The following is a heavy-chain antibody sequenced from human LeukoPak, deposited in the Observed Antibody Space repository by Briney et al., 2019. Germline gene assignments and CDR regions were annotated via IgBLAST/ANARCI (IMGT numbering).Heavy chain of an antibody. V-gene: IGHV3-30-3*01. CDR1: GFTFSSYA. J-gene: IGHJ1*01. D-gene: IGHD3-10*01. Sequence: QSGRSLRLSCAASGFTFSSYAMHWVRQAPGKGLEWVAVIPYDGSNKYYADSVKGRFTISRDNSKNTLYLQMNSLRAEDTAVYYCARELYYYGSGSYYNPFQHWGQGTLVTVSS. CDR2: IPYDGSNK. CDR3: ARELYYYGSGSYYNPFQH.